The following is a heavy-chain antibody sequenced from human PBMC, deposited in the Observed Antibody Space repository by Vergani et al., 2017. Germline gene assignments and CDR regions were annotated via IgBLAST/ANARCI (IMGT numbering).Heavy chain of an antibody. CDR2: ISSSSSYT. D-gene: IGHD1-26*01. J-gene: IGHJ4*02. V-gene: IGHV3-11*05. Sequence: QVQLVESGGGLVQPGGSLRLSCAASGFTFSDYYMSWIRQAPGKGLEWVSYISSSSSYTNYADSVKGRFTISRDNAKNSLYLQMNSLRAEDTAVYYCAREGEGAPPFDYWGQGTLVTVSS. CDR3: AREGEGAPPFDY. CDR1: GFTFSDYY.